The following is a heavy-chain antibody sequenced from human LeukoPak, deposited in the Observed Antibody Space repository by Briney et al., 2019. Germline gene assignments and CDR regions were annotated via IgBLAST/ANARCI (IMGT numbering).Heavy chain of an antibody. J-gene: IGHJ6*03. D-gene: IGHD2/OR15-2a*01. V-gene: IGHV3-30*02. CDR1: GFTLSSHG. Sequence: GGSLRLSCAGSGFTLSSHGMHWVRQAPGKGLEWVAFIRCGGGNRYYADSVEGRVTISRDKSKNTEYLQMNSLRGEDPAVYYCAKDTSGNSNRWMEDLYYHMDVWGRGTTVTVSS. CDR2: IRCGGGNR. CDR3: AKDTSGNSNRWMEDLYYHMDV.